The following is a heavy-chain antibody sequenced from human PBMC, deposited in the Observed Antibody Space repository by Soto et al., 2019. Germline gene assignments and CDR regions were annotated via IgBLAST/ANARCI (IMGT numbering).Heavy chain of an antibody. J-gene: IGHJ2*01. CDR1: GFTFSDYY. V-gene: IGHV3-11*01. Sequence: QVQLVDSGGGLVKPGGSLRLSCAASGFTFSDYYMSCIRLAPGKGLEWVSYISTSGTTIYYADSVRGRFTISSDNAKNSLYLEMNSLRAEDTAVYYCARRDWYFDLRGRGTLVTVSS. CDR2: ISTSGTTI. CDR3: ARRDWYFDL.